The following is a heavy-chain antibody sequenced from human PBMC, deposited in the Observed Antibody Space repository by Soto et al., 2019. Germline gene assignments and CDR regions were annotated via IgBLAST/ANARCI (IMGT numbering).Heavy chain of an antibody. Sequence: QVQLQQSGPGLVKPSQTLSLTCTVSGGSISSGRYYWSWIRHHPGKRLGWIGYIYYSGSTYYNPSLKSRVNISVDTSKNQFSLKLSSVTAADTAVYYCARAAHYSSRFRCFDPWGQVALVTVSS. CDR1: GGSISSGRYY. V-gene: IGHV4-31*03. D-gene: IGHD6-13*01. J-gene: IGHJ5*02. CDR2: IYYSGST. CDR3: ARAAHYSSRFRCFDP.